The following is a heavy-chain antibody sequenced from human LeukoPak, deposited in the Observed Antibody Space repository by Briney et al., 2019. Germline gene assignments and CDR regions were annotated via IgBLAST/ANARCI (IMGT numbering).Heavy chain of an antibody. V-gene: IGHV4-34*01. D-gene: IGHD6-13*01. J-gene: IGHJ5*02. CDR2: INHSGST. Sequence: PSETLSLTCAVYGGSFSGYYWSWIRQPPGKGLEWIGEINHSGSTNYNPSLKSRVTISVDTSKNQFSLKLSSVTAADTAVYYCARHMGSSSQTANNWFDPWGQGTLVTVSS. CDR3: ARHMGSSSQTANNWFDP. CDR1: GGSFSGYY.